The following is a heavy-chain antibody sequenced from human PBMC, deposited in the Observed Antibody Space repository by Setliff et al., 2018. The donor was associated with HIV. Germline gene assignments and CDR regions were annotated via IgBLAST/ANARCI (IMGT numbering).Heavy chain of an antibody. CDR2: INPNSGGT. D-gene: IGHD3-16*01. Sequence: ASVKVSCKTSGYNFNGFYLHWVRQAPGQGLEWVAWINPNSGGTGSAQKFQGRVTMTRDISTAYMELSRLRYDDTAVYYCARSDYAWGTYPDKLDYWGQGTLVTVSS. CDR1: GYNFNGFY. V-gene: IGHV1-2*02. J-gene: IGHJ4*02. CDR3: ARSDYAWGTYPDKLDY.